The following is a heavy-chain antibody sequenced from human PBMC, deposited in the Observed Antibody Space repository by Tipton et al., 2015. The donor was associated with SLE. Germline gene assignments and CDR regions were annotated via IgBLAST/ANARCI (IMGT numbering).Heavy chain of an antibody. Sequence: TLSLTCTVSGGSVSSVGYYWSWIRLQPGKGLEWIGYIYYIGSGSTSYNPSLKSRLTISVDTSKNQFSLKLSSVTAADTAVYYCARGRGRGYGSFDEWGQRTLVAVSS. V-gene: IGHV4-31*03. D-gene: IGHD5-12*01. J-gene: IGHJ4*02. CDR2: IYYIGSGST. CDR1: GGSVSSVGYY. CDR3: ARGRGRGYGSFDE.